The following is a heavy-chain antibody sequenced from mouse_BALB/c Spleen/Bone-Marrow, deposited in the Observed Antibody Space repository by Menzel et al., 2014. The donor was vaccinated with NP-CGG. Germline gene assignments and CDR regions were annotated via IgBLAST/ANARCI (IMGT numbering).Heavy chain of an antibody. CDR2: IYPVNVHA. D-gene: IGHD2-3*01. Sequence: QVQLQQSGPELVKPGASVRIPCKASGYTFTNYYIHWVKQRPGQGLEWIGWIYPVNVHANFNEKFRGKATLTADKSSSTAYMQLSSLTSGDSAVYFCARWLLPYYAMDYWGQGTSVSGSS. V-gene: IGHV1S56*01. J-gene: IGHJ4*01. CDR3: ARWLLPYYAMDY. CDR1: GYTFTNYY.